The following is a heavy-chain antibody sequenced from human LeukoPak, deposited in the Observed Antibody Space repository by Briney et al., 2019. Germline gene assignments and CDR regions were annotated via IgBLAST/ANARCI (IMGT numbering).Heavy chain of an antibody. J-gene: IGHJ4*02. CDR3: ARDYSESEYFFDY. D-gene: IGHD1-26*01. V-gene: IGHV3-11*01. CDR2: ISGTGNNK. CDR1: GFTFSHYY. Sequence: PGGSLRLSCVTSGFTFSHYYMTWIRQAPGKGLEWVSYISGTGNNKYYADSVKGRFTISRDNAQNSLYLQMSSLRAEDTAMYYCARDYSESEYFFDYWGKGSLVAVS.